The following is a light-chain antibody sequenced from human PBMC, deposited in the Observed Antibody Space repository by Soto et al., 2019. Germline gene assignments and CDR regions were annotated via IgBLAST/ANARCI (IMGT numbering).Light chain of an antibody. CDR2: DVN. CDR1: SSDVGGYKC. CDR3: CSYAGTYTFVV. Sequence: QSALTQPRSVSGSPGQSVTISCTGTSSDVGGYKCVSWYQQHPGKAPKLMIYDVNKRPSGVPDRFSGSKSGNTASLTISGLQTEDEADYYCCSYAGTYTFVVFGGGTKLTVL. V-gene: IGLV2-11*01. J-gene: IGLJ2*01.